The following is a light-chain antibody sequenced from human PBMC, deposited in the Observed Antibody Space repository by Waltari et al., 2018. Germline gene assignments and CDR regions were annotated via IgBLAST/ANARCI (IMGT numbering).Light chain of an antibody. CDR1: AFPNKY. CDR3: LSADISGTYWV. Sequence: SYELTQPPSVSVSLGHMSRIPCPGEAFPNKYAFWDQQKAVQVPVLVIYKDTERPSGMPERFSGSSSGKMDTLTISGVQAEDEADYYCLSADISGTYWVFGGGTKLTVL. CDR2: KDT. V-gene: IGLV3-16*01. J-gene: IGLJ3*02.